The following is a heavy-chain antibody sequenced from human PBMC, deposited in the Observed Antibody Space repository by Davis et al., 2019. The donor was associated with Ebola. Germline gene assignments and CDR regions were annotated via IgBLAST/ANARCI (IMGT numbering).Heavy chain of an antibody. CDR1: DFSVSSNY. Sequence: GGSLRLSCAASDFSVSSNYMSWVRQPPGKGLEWVSVTHSGHNPFYADSVKGRFTISRDNSKNTLYLQMNSLRAEDTAVYYCARGPGVLEWLLSYAFDIWGQGTMVTVSS. CDR2: THSGHNP. D-gene: IGHD3-3*01. J-gene: IGHJ3*02. CDR3: ARGPGVLEWLLSYAFDI. V-gene: IGHV3-53*01.